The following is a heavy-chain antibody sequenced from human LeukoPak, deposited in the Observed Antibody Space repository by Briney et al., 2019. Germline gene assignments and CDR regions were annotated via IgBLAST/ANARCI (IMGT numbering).Heavy chain of an antibody. CDR3: ARHWGRAAAGDY. V-gene: IGHV4-38-2*02. CDR1: GYSISSGYY. Sequence: SETLSLTCTVSGYSISSGYYWGWIRQPPGKGLEWIGSIYHSGRTFYNPSLKSRVTISVDTSKNQFSLKLTSVTAADTAVYYCARHWGRAAAGDYWGQGTLVTVSS. CDR2: IYHSGRT. J-gene: IGHJ4*02. D-gene: IGHD6-13*01.